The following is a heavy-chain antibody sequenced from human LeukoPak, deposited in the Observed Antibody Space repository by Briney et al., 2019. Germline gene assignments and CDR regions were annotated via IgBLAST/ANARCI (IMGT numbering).Heavy chain of an antibody. V-gene: IGHV3-73*01. J-gene: IGHJ4*02. CDR2: IRSKANSYAT. CDR3: TRPLTTAAGVVLYDY. CDR1: GFTFNGSA. Sequence: GGSLRLSCAASGFTFNGSALLWLRPASGKELEGVGRIRSKANSYATAYAASVKGRFTFSRDDSKNTAYLQMNSLKTEDTAVYYCTRPLTTAAGVVLYDYWGQGTLVTVSS. D-gene: IGHD6-25*01.